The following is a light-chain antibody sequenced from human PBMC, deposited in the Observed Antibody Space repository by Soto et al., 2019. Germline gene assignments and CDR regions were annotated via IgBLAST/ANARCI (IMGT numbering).Light chain of an antibody. CDR2: AAS. J-gene: IGKJ2*01. CDR3: QQLNSYPYT. CDR1: QTISTY. Sequence: DIQMTQSPSSLSASVGDRVTITCRASQTISTYLNWYQQNPGKAPKLLIYAASTLQSGVPSRFSGSGSGTEFTLTISSLQPEDFAAYYCQQLNSYPYTFGQGTKLEIK. V-gene: IGKV1-9*01.